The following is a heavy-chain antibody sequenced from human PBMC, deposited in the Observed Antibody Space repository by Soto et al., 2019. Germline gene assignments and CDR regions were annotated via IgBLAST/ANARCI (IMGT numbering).Heavy chain of an antibody. J-gene: IGHJ6*02. CDR2: IYCDGDK. CDR1: GFSLNTGGLG. V-gene: IGHV2-5*02. D-gene: IGHD2-21*02. CDR3: VHSRCGVDCLLSYSSNYYYGMDV. Sequence: QITFKESGPTLVKPTQTLTLTCTFSGFSLNTGGLGVGWIRQPTGKALEWLALIYCDGDKRYSPSLQSRLRITKETSNNPVGLPMTNMDPVDTATYYCVHSRCGVDCLLSYSSNYYYGMDVWGQGNTVTVSS.